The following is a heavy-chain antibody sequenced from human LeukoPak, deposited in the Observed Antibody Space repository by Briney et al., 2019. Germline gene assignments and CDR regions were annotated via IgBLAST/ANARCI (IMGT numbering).Heavy chain of an antibody. V-gene: IGHV3-30*18. CDR1: GFTFSSYG. Sequence: GGSLRLSCAASGFTFSSYGMHWVRQAPGKGLEWVAVISYDGSNKYYADSVKGRFTISRDNSKKTLYLQMKSLRAEDTAVYYCAKSVLRLERRFPFDYWGQGTLVTVSS. CDR2: ISYDGSNK. CDR3: AKSVLRLERRFPFDY. D-gene: IGHD1-1*01. J-gene: IGHJ4*02.